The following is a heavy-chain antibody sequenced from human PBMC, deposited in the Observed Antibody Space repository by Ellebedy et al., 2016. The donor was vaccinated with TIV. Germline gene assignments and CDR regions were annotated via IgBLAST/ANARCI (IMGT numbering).Heavy chain of an antibody. J-gene: IGHJ3*02. Sequence: MPSETLSLTCTVSGGSISSYYWGWIRQRPGKGLEWIGYIYYSGSTNDNPSLKCRVTISVDTSKNQFSLKLSSVTAADTAVYYCAGVVWQQPVSYAFDIWGQGTMVTVSS. CDR1: GGSISSYY. CDR2: IYYSGST. V-gene: IGHV4-59*01. D-gene: IGHD6-13*01. CDR3: AGVVWQQPVSYAFDI.